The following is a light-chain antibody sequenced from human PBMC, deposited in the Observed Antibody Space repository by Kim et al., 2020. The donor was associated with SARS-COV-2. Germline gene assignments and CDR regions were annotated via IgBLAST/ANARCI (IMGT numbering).Light chain of an antibody. CDR3: QQRSNWPTIT. CDR1: QSVSSY. J-gene: IGKJ5*01. CDR2: DAS. V-gene: IGKV3-11*01. Sequence: PGERATLSCRASQSVSSYLAWYQQNPGQAPRLLIYDASNRATGIPARFSGSGSGTDFTLTISSLEPEDFAVYYCQQRSNWPTITFGQGTRLEIK.